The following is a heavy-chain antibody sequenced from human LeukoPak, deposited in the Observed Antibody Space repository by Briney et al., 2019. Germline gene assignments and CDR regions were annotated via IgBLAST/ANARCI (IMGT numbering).Heavy chain of an antibody. CDR1: GFTFRTSW. V-gene: IGHV3-7*03. Sequence: GGSLRLSCGASGFTFRTSWMNWVRQAPGKGLEWVASINPDGSEKYSVDSVKGRFTISRDNAKNSLYLQMNTLRADDTAVYYCARDLGGYSGPSAYWGQGTLVTVSS. CDR2: INPDGSEK. D-gene: IGHD5-12*01. CDR3: ARDLGGYSGPSAY. J-gene: IGHJ4*02.